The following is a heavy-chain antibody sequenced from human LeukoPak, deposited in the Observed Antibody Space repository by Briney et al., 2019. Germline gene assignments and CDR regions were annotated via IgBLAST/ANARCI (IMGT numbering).Heavy chain of an antibody. CDR3: ASHSLPSLNYYDSSGYYHDY. V-gene: IGHV1-69*04. J-gene: IGHJ4*02. CDR2: IIPNHGIA. Sequence: SVKVSCKASGGTFSSYAISWVRQAPGQGLEWMGRIIPNHGIANYAQKFQGRVTIPADKSTSTAYMELSSLRSEDTAVYYCASHSLPSLNYYDSSGYYHDYWGQGTLVTVSS. D-gene: IGHD3-22*01. CDR1: GGTFSSYA.